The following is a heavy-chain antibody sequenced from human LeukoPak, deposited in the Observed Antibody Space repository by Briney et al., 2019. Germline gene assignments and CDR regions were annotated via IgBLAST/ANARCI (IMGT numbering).Heavy chain of an antibody. V-gene: IGHV3-48*04. Sequence: PGGSLRLSCAASGFTFSSYSMNWVRQAPGKGLEWVSYISSSSSTIYYADSVKGRFTISRDNAKNSLYLQMNSLRAEDTAVYYCARARYYYDSSGYYPYFGYWGQGTLVTVSS. D-gene: IGHD3-22*01. J-gene: IGHJ4*02. CDR2: ISSSSSTI. CDR1: GFTFSSYS. CDR3: ARARYYYDSSGYYPYFGY.